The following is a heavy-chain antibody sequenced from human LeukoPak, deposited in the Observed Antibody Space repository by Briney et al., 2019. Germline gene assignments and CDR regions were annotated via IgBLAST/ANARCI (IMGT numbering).Heavy chain of an antibody. CDR3: ARDRRSRYCSSTRCYLGCFDP. CDR1: GGTFSSHA. CDR2: IIPIFGTA. D-gene: IGHD2-2*01. J-gene: IGHJ5*02. V-gene: IGHV1-69*13. Sequence: SVKVSCKASGGTFSSHAISWVRQAPGQGLEWMGGIIPIFGTANYAQKFQGRVTITADESTSTAYMELSSLRSEDTAVYYCARDRRSRYCSSTRCYLGCFDPWGQGTLVTVSS.